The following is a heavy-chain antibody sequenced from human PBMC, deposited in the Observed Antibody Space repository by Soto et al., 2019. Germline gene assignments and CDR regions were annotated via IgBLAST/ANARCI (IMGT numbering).Heavy chain of an antibody. Sequence: GGSLRLSCGASGFTLSSYAMSLVSLAPGMGLEGFSSISGSGGSTHYADSVKGRFTISRDNSKNTLYLQMNSLRVEDTAVYYCAKDNIDSSSWYWFDPWGQGTLVTVSS. CDR3: AKDNIDSSSWYWFDP. V-gene: IGHV3-23*01. CDR1: GFTLSSYA. CDR2: ISGSGGST. D-gene: IGHD6-13*01. J-gene: IGHJ5*02.